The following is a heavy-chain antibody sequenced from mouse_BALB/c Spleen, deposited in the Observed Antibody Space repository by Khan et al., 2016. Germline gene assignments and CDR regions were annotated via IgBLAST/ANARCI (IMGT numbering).Heavy chain of an antibody. D-gene: IGHD3-2*01. J-gene: IGHJ4*01. CDR3: AREGTARATWAMDY. CDR2: INTHSGAP. V-gene: IGHV9-4*02. CDR1: GYTFTTAG. Sequence: QIQLVESGPELKKPGETVRISCKASGYTFTTAGMQWVQKMPGKGLKWIGWINTHSGAPKYAEDFKGRFAFSLETSASTAYLQISNLKNEDTATYFCAREGTARATWAMDYWGQGTSVTVSS.